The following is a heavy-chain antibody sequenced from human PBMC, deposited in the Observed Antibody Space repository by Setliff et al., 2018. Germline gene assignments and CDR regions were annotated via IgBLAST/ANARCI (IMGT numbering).Heavy chain of an antibody. CDR2: INPNSGKT. CDR3: ARERYFDY. V-gene: IGHV1-8*01. J-gene: IGHJ4*02. CDR1: GDTFNNYG. Sequence: ASVKVSCKASGDTFNNYGISWARQAPGQGLEWMGMINPNSGKTGYAQKFQGRVIMTRNTSISTAYLELNTLRSDDTAVYYCARERYFDYWGQGTLVTVSS.